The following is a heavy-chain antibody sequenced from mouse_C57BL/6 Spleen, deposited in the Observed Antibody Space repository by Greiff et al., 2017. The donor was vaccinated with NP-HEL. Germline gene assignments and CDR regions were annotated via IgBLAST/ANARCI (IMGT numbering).Heavy chain of an antibody. CDR1: GYAFTNYL. CDR3: ARMRGSSYAMDY. D-gene: IGHD1-1*01. CDR2: INPGSGGT. V-gene: IGHV1-54*01. Sequence: QVQLKESGAELVRPGTSVKVSCKASGYAFTNYLIEWVKQRPGQGLEWIGVINPGSGGTNYNEKFKGKATLTADKSSSTAYMQLSSLTSEDSAVYFCARMRGSSYAMDYWGQGTSVTVSS. J-gene: IGHJ4*01.